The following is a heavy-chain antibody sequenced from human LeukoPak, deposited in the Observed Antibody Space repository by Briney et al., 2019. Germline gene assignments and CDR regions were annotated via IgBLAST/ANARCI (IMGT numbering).Heavy chain of an antibody. V-gene: IGHV1-69*13. CDR3: ARWVVPAALGYFDY. J-gene: IGHJ4*02. D-gene: IGHD2-2*01. Sequence: GASVKVSCKTSGYTFNTYGISWVRQAPGQGLEWMGGIIPIFGTANYAQKFQGRVTITADESTSTAYMELSSLRSEDTAVYYCARWVVPAALGYFDYWGQGTLVTVSS. CDR2: IIPIFGTA. CDR1: GYTFNTYG.